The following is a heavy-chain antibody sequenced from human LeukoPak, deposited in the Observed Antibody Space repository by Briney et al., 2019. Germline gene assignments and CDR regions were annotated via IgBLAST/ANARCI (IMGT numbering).Heavy chain of an antibody. J-gene: IGHJ3*02. CDR2: INADESNT. CDR3: TREVLNAFDS. CDR1: GFIFSNHW. D-gene: IGHD3-10*01. Sequence: GGSLRLSCAASGFIFSNHWMHWVRQAPGKGLMWVSRINADESNTRYADSVKGRFTISRDNAKNTLYLQMNSLRAEDTAVYYCTREVLNAFDSWGQGTLVTVSS. V-gene: IGHV3-74*01.